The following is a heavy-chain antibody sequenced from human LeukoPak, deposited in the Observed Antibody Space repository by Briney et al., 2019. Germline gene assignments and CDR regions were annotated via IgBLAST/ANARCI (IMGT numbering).Heavy chain of an antibody. CDR1: GGSISSGDYY. J-gene: IGHJ6*03. CDR2: IYYSGST. Sequence: SETLSLTCTVSGGSISSGDYYWSWIRQPPGKGLEWIGSIYYSGSTYYNPSLKSRVTISVDTSKNQFSLKLSSVTAADTAVYYCARQWLVLSYYYYYMDVWGKGTTVTVSS. V-gene: IGHV4-39*01. CDR3: ARQWLVLSYYYYYMDV. D-gene: IGHD6-19*01.